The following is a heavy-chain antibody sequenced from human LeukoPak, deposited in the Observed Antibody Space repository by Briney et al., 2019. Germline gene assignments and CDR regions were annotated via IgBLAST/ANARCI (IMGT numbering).Heavy chain of an antibody. CDR3: ARGRDGYDYAGFDP. Sequence: ASVKVSCKASGYTFITYGISWVRQAPGQGFEWMGWIIAYNGNADYAQKFRGRVTMTTDTSTSTAYMELRSLRSDDTADYYCARGRDGYDYAGFDPWGQGTLGTLSS. D-gene: IGHD5-24*01. CDR2: IIAYNGNA. J-gene: IGHJ5*02. V-gene: IGHV1-18*01. CDR1: GYTFITYG.